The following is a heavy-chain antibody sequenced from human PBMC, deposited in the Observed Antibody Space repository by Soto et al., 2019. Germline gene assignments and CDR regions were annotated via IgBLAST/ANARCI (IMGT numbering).Heavy chain of an antibody. CDR3: AAERGLFSGWPLNYYYYMDV. J-gene: IGHJ6*03. Sequence: SVKVSCKASGFTFTSSAMQWVRQARGQRLEWIGWIVVGSGNTNYAQKFQERVTITRDMSTSTAYMELSSLRSEDTAVYYFAAERGLFSGWPLNYYYYMDVWGKGTTVTVSS. CDR2: IVVGSGNT. V-gene: IGHV1-58*02. D-gene: IGHD6-19*01. CDR1: GFTFTSSA.